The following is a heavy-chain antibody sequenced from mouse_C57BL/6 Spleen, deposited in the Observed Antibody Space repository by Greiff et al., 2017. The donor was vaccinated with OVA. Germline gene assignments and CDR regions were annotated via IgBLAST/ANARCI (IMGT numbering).Heavy chain of an antibody. V-gene: IGHV1-64*01. J-gene: IGHJ2*01. CDR1: GYTFTSYW. CDR2: IHPNSGST. CDR3: ARRYDGDYDY. Sequence: QVQLQQSGAELVKPGASVKLSCKASGYTFTSYWMHWVKQRPGQGLEWIGMIHPNSGSTNYNEKFKSKATLTVDKSSSTAYMQLSSLTSEDSAVYYCARRYDGDYDYWGQGTTLTVSS. D-gene: IGHD2-3*01.